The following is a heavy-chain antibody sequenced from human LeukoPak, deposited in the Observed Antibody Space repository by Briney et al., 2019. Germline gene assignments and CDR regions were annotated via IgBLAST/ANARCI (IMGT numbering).Heavy chain of an antibody. CDR1: GFIFSGSW. D-gene: IGHD2-15*01. Sequence: GESLRLSCTASGFIFSGSWMAWIRQAPGKGLEWVAIIKKDGSEKYYVDSMKGRFTISRDNAKNSLFLQMNSLRAEDTAIYYCTTDTWYSAGHWGQGTLVTVSS. J-gene: IGHJ4*02. CDR3: TTDTWYSAGH. V-gene: IGHV3-7*03. CDR2: IKKDGSEK.